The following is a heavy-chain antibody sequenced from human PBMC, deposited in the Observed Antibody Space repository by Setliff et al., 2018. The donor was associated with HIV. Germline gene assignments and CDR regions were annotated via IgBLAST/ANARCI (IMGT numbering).Heavy chain of an antibody. CDR1: GLTFSNYW. V-gene: IGHV3-74*01. CDR3: AKNDHLYYMDV. Sequence: PGGSLRLSCAASGLTFSNYWMHWVRQAPGKGLEWVSRIDSDGSDTNYADSVRGRFTISRDNSKNTLYLQMNSLRAEDTAVYFCAKNDHLYYMDVWGKGTTVTVSS. CDR2: IDSDGSDT. J-gene: IGHJ6*03.